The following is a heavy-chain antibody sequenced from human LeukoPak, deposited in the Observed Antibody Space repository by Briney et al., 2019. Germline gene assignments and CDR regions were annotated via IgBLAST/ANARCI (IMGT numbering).Heavy chain of an antibody. CDR1: GFTFSSHW. D-gene: IGHD4-17*01. CDR3: AREAYGDLIYFDC. Sequence: GGSLRLSCAASGFTFSSHWMSWVRQAPGKGLEWVGNIKQDGSEEYYVDSVKGRFTISRDNAKNSLYLQMNSLRGEDRAVYYCAREAYGDLIYFDCWSQGTLVTVSS. V-gene: IGHV3-7*01. CDR2: IKQDGSEE. J-gene: IGHJ4*02.